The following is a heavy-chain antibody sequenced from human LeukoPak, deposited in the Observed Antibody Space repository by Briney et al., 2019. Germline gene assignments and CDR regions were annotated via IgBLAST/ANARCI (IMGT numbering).Heavy chain of an antibody. Sequence: SETLSLTCTVSGGSISSYYWSWIRQPPGKGLEWIGYIYYSGSTNYNASLKSRVTISVDTSKNQFPLKLSSVTAADTAVYYCARVADYGDPFFDYWGQGTLVTVSS. D-gene: IGHD4-17*01. CDR1: GGSISSYY. CDR3: ARVADYGDPFFDY. CDR2: IYYSGST. V-gene: IGHV4-59*01. J-gene: IGHJ4*02.